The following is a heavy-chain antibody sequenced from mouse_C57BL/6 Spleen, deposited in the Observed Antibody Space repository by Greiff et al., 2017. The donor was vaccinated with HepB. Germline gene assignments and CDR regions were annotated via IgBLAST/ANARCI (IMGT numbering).Heavy chain of an antibody. V-gene: IGHV1-81*01. CDR1: GYTFTSYG. J-gene: IGHJ4*01. CDR3: AREDDYDDVTAMDY. Sequence: QVQLQQSGAELARPGASVKLSCKASGYTFTSYGISWVKQRTGQGLEWIGEIYPRSGNTYYNEKFKGKATLTADKSSSTAYMELRSLTSEDSAVYFCAREDDYDDVTAMDYWGQGTSVTVSS. CDR2: IYPRSGNT. D-gene: IGHD2-4*01.